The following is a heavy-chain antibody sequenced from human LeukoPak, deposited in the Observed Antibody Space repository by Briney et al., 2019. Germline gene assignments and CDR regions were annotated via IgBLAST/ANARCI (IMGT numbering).Heavy chain of an antibody. CDR1: GFTFSTYA. CDR2: ISGNGGST. V-gene: IGHV3-23*01. CDR3: AKVVGYSSSRRFDY. J-gene: IGHJ4*02. Sequence: GGSLRLSCAASGFTFSTYAMSWVRQAPGKGLEWVSAISGNGGSTNHADSVKGRFTISRDNSMDMLYLQMNSLRAEDTAVYFCAKVVGYSSSRRFDYWGQGTLVTVSS. D-gene: IGHD6-13*01.